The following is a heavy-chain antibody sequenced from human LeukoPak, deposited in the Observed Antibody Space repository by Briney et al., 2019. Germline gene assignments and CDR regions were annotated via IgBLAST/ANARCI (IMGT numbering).Heavy chain of an antibody. V-gene: IGHV3-30-3*01. Sequence: PGGSLRLSCEASGFTFRNYVIHWVRQAPGKGLEWVAVTSSDLNVKLYADSVKGRFTISRDNSRSILYLQMNSLRPEDTAIYYCAREGYYGSGSPPSLYSDYWGQGTLVTVSS. CDR1: GFTFRNYV. CDR3: AREGYYGSGSPPSLYSDY. CDR2: TSSDLNVK. D-gene: IGHD3-10*01. J-gene: IGHJ4*02.